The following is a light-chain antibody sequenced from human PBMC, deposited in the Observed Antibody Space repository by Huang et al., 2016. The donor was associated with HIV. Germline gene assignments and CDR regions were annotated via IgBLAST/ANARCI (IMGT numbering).Light chain of an antibody. J-gene: IGKJ1*01. CDR3: QQYYSSPQT. Sequence: DIIMTQSPDSLAVSLGERATLNCRSSQSVYSSSTSKVYMAWFQQKPGTPPRLLLFWASTREAGVPDRFSGSGSGTHFTLTIANLEAEDAAIYYCQQYYSSPQTFGQGTRVEVK. V-gene: IGKV4-1*01. CDR2: WAS. CDR1: QSVYSSSTSKVY.